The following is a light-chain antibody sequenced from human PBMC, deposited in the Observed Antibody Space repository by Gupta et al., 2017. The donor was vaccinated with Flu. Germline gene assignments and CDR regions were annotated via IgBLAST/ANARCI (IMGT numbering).Light chain of an antibody. J-gene: IGKJ2*01. CDR3: QQYSSYLYT. CDR1: QNISAW. Sequence: DIQMTQSPSTMSASVGDRVTITCRASQNISAWLAWYQQKVGRTPKLLIYKASSLESGVPSRFSGSGSGTEFTLTITSLQPDDFATYFCQQYSSYLYTFGQGTKVEIK. V-gene: IGKV1-5*03. CDR2: KAS.